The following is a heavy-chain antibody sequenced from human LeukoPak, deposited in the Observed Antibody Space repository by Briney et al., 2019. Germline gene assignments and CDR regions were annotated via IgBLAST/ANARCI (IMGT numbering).Heavy chain of an antibody. D-gene: IGHD6-13*01. CDR3: AKDLSDSSRVPGDY. J-gene: IGHJ4*02. Sequence: GGSLRLSCAASGFTFNAYAMSWVRQAPGKGLEWVSSISGSGGSTFYADSVKGRFTISRDNSKNTLYLQMNSLRAEDTAVYYCAKDLSDSSRVPGDYWGQGTLVTVSS. CDR1: GFTFNAYA. CDR2: ISGSGGST. V-gene: IGHV3-23*01.